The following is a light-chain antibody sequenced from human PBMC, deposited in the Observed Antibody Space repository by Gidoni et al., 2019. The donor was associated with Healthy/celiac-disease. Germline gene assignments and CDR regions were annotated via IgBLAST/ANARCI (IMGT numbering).Light chain of an antibody. CDR3: QQRSNWPRLLT. J-gene: IGKJ3*01. V-gene: IGKV3-11*01. Sequence: EIVLTPSPATLSLSPGERATLSCRASQSVSSYLAWYQQKPGQAPRLLIYDASNRATGIPARFSGSGSGTDFTLTISSLEPEDFAVYYCQQRSNWPRLLTFGPGTKVDIK. CDR1: QSVSSY. CDR2: DAS.